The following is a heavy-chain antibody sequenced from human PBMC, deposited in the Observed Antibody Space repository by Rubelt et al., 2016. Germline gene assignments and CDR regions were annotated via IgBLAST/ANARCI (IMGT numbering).Heavy chain of an antibody. V-gene: IGHV3-23*04. CDR2: ISGSGGST. CDR3: ARGLSIAVAATPDY. D-gene: IGHD6-19*01. CDR1: GFTFSSYA. Sequence: EVLLVESGGGLVKPGGSLRLSCAASGFTFSSYAMSWVRQAPGKGLEWVSAISGSGGSTYYADSVTGRFTISRDNSKNPLYLKMNSLRAEDTAVYDCARGLSIAVAATPDYWGQGTLVTVSS. J-gene: IGHJ4*02.